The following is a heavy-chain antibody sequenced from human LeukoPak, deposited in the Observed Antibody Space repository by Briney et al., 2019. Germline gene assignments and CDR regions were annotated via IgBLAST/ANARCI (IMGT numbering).Heavy chain of an antibody. Sequence: PGGSLRLSCAASGFTVSSNYMSWVRQAPGKGLEWVSVIYSGGSTYYADSVKGRFTISRDNSKNTLYLQMNSLRAEHTAVYYCAGGPQLVPTHYWGQGTLVTVSS. V-gene: IGHV3-53*01. J-gene: IGHJ4*02. CDR3: AGGPQLVPTHY. CDR1: GFTVSSNY. D-gene: IGHD6-6*01. CDR2: IYSGGST.